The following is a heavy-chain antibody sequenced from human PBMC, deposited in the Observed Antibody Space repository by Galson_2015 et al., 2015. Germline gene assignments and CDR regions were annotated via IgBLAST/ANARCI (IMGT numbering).Heavy chain of an antibody. CDR1: GYTFSSYA. CDR2: ISPYNGNT. D-gene: IGHD3-3*01. CDR3: ARDHTNNFWSGYHHFDS. J-gene: IGHJ4*02. Sequence: SVKVSCKASGYTFSSYAITWVRQAPGQGLEWMGWISPYNGNTNYAQKLQGRVTMTTDTPTSTAYMEVRGLRSDDTAVYYCARDHTNNFWSGYHHFDSWGQGTLVTVTS. V-gene: IGHV1-18*01.